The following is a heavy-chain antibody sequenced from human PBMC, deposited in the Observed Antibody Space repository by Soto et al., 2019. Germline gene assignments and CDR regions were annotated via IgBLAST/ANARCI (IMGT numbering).Heavy chain of an antibody. CDR1: GGSISSYY. J-gene: IGHJ5*02. CDR2: IYYSGST. V-gene: IGHV4-59*01. D-gene: IGHD3-3*01. Sequence: PSETLSLTCTVSGGSISSYYWSWIRQPPGKGLEWIGYIYYSGSTNYNPSLKSRVTISVDTSKNQFSLKLSSVTAADTAVYYCARGRYDDFPESFDPWGQGTLVTVSS. CDR3: ARGRYDDFPESFDP.